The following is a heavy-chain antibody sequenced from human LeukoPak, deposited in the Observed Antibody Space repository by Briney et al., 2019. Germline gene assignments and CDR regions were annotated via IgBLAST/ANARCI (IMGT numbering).Heavy chain of an antibody. CDR3: ARGYRIAVAGFPFDY. V-gene: IGHV4-34*01. CDR1: GGSFSGYY. D-gene: IGHD6-19*01. Sequence: SETLSLTCAVYGGSFSGYYWSWIRQPPGKGLEWIGEINHSGSTNYNPSLKSRVTISVDTSKNQFSLKLSSVTAADTAVYYCARGYRIAVAGFPFDYWGQGTLVTVSS. J-gene: IGHJ4*02. CDR2: INHSGST.